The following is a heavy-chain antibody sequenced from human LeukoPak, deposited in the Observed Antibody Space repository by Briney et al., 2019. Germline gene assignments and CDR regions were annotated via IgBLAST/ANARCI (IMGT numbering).Heavy chain of an antibody. D-gene: IGHD3-22*01. CDR2: INPNSGGT. CDR1: GYTFTGYY. Sequence: ASVKVSCKASGYTFTGYYMHWVRQAPGQGGEWMGWINPNSGGTNYAQKFQGRVTITRDTSISTAYMELSRLRSDDTAVYYCARVPYYYDSSGYYPTTTLDYWGQGTLVTVSS. CDR3: ARVPYYYDSSGYYPTTTLDY. J-gene: IGHJ4*02. V-gene: IGHV1-2*02.